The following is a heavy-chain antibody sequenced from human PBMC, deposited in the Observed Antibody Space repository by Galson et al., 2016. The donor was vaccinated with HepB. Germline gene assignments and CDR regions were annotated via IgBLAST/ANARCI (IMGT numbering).Heavy chain of an antibody. V-gene: IGHV3-23*01. CDR3: GELPDLIDDRDIRGDFNY. J-gene: IGHJ4*02. CDR2: ISGSGGST. CDR1: GFTFSSYA. D-gene: IGHD3-10*01. Sequence: SLRLSCAASGFTFSSYAMSWIRQAPGKGLEWVSAISGSGGSTYYADSVKGRFTISRDNSKNTLYLQMNSLRVEDTAVYYCGELPDLIDDRDIRGDFNYWGQGTSVTVSS.